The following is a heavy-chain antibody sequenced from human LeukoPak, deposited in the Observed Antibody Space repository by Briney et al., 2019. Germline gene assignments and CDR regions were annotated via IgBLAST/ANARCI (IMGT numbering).Heavy chain of an antibody. CDR3: ARDRGYSYSFDH. J-gene: IGHJ4*02. V-gene: IGHV3-23*01. CDR2: ISSSGDST. D-gene: IGHD5-18*01. Sequence: GGPLRLSCAASGFTFSNYAMSWVRQAPGKGLEWVSAISSSGDSTFYADSVKGRFTISRDNSKNTLYLQMHSPRAEDTALYYCARDRGYSYSFDHWGQGTLVTVSS. CDR1: GFTFSNYA.